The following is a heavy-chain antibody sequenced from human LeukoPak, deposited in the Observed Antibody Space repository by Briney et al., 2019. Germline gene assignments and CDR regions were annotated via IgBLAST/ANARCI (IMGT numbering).Heavy chain of an antibody. V-gene: IGHV3-21*01. CDR2: ISSSSSYI. Sequence: GGSLRLSCAASGFTFSSYSMNWVRQAPGKGLEWASSISSSSSYIYYADSVKGRFTISRDNAKNSLYLQMNSLRAEDTAVYYCASPGSIVVVPAAIFTYYFDYWGQGTLVTVSS. J-gene: IGHJ4*02. CDR3: ASPGSIVVVPAAIFTYYFDY. CDR1: GFTFSSYS. D-gene: IGHD2-2*02.